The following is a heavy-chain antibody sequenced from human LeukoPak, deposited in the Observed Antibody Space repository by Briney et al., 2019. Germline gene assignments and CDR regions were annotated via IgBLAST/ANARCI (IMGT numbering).Heavy chain of an antibody. D-gene: IGHD2-15*01. Sequence: SVKVSCKASGGTFSSYAISWVRQAPGQGLEWMGGIIPILGTANYAQKFQGRVTITADESTSTAYMELSSLRSEDTAVYYCAVLTSIVVVAANYYYYGMDVWGQGTTVTVSS. J-gene: IGHJ6*02. CDR1: GGTFSSYA. V-gene: IGHV1-69*13. CDR3: AVLTSIVVVAANYYYYGMDV. CDR2: IIPILGTA.